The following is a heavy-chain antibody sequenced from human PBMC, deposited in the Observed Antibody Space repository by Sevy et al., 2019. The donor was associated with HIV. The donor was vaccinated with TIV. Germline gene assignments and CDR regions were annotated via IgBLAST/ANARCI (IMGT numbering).Heavy chain of an antibody. Sequence: GGSLRLSCAASGFTFSKYWMSWVRQAPGKGLEWVANIKHDEGQKYYVDSVKGRFTISRDNAKNSLYLQMNSLRAEDTAVYFCARDDGNYYFHYWGQGTLVTVSS. V-gene: IGHV3-7*01. CDR1: GFTFSKYW. J-gene: IGHJ4*02. CDR3: ARDDGNYYFHY. CDR2: IKHDEGQK. D-gene: IGHD1-7*01.